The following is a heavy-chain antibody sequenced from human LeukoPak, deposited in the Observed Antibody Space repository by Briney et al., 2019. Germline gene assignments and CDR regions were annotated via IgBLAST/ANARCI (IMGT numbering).Heavy chain of an antibody. D-gene: IGHD3-10*01. CDR3: ASSGAYYGSGSYQNWFDP. Sequence: SVKVSCKASGGTFSSYAISWVRQAPGQGLEWMGGIIPIFGTANYAQKFQGRVTITADEPTSTAYMELSSLRSEDTAVYYCASSGAYYGSGSYQNWFDPWGQGTLVTVSS. J-gene: IGHJ5*02. CDR2: IIPIFGTA. V-gene: IGHV1-69*01. CDR1: GGTFSSYA.